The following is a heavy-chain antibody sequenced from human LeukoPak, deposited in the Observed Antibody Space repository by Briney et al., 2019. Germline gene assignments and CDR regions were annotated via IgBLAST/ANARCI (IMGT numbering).Heavy chain of an antibody. D-gene: IGHD5-24*01. CDR2: INHSGST. CDR1: GGSFSGYY. CDR3: ARVWGWLQFYLFDY. J-gene: IGHJ4*02. V-gene: IGHV4-34*01. Sequence: SETLSLTCAVYGGSFSGYYWSWIRQPPGKGLEWIGEINHSGSTNYNPSPKSRVTISVDTSKNQFSLKLSSVTAADTVVYYCARVWGWLQFYLFDYWGQGTLVTVSS.